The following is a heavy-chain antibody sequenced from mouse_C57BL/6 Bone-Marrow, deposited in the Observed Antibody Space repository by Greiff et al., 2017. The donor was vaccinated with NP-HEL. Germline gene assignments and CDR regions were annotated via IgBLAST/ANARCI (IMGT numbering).Heavy chain of an antibody. CDR2: ISDGGSYT. D-gene: IGHD2-2*01. J-gene: IGHJ1*03. CDR3: ARGGLRQEPGYFDV. V-gene: IGHV5-4*01. CDR1: GFTFSSYA. Sequence: EVQLVESGGGLVKPGGSLKLSCAASGFTFSSYAMSWVRQTPEKRLEWVATISDGGSYTYYPDHVKGRFTISRDNAKNNLYLQMSHLKSEDTAMYYCARGGLRQEPGYFDVWGTGTTVTVSS.